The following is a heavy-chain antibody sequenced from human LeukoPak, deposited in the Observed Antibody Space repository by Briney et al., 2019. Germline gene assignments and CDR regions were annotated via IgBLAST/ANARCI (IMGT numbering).Heavy chain of an antibody. V-gene: IGHV4-30-2*01. D-gene: IGHD1-26*01. CDR1: GGSISSGGYS. CDR3: ARAGVGATEYYFDS. Sequence: SETLSLTCAVSGGSISSGGYSWSWIRQPPGKGLEWIGYIYHSGRTYYNPSLKSRVTILIDRSKNQFSLRLSSVTAADTAIYYCARAGVGATEYYFDSWGQGTLVTVSS. J-gene: IGHJ4*02. CDR2: IYHSGRT.